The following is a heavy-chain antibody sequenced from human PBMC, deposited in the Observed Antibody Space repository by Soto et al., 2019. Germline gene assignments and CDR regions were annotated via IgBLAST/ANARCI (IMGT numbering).Heavy chain of an antibody. Sequence: QVQLVQSGAEVKKPGSSVKVSCKASGGTFSSYAISWVRQAPGQGLEWMGGIIPIFGTANYAQKFQGRVTIIADESTSTAYMELSSLKSEDTAVYYCSRGLRRRTRYYDSRGPLPWGQGTLVTVSS. CDR3: SRGLRRRTRYYDSRGPLP. CDR1: GGTFSSYA. CDR2: IIPIFGTA. J-gene: IGHJ5*02. D-gene: IGHD3-22*01. V-gene: IGHV1-69*01.